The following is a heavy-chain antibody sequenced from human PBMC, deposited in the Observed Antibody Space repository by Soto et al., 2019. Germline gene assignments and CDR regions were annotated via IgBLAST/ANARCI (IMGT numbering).Heavy chain of an antibody. CDR3: ARYCSGGSCYLDP. CDR1: DGSSSSYY. D-gene: IGHD2-15*01. Sequence: ASLTISLTCSVSDGSSSSYYWSCIRKPPGKGLEWIGYIYYSGSTNYNPSLKSRVTISVDTSKNQFSLKLSSVTAADTAVYYCARYCSGGSCYLDPWGQGTLVTVSS. V-gene: IGHV4-59*01. J-gene: IGHJ5*02. CDR2: IYYSGST.